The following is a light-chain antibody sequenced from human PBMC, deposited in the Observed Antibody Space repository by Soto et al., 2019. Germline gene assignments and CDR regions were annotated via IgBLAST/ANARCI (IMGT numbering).Light chain of an antibody. Sequence: EIVLTQSPATLSLSPGERATLSCRASQSVASYLAWYQQKPGQAPSLLIFGGTNRATGIPARFSGSGSGTDLTLTISSLEPEDFAVYYCQQRSDWPITFGQGTRLEIK. CDR1: QSVASY. CDR3: QQRSDWPIT. V-gene: IGKV3-11*01. CDR2: GGT. J-gene: IGKJ5*01.